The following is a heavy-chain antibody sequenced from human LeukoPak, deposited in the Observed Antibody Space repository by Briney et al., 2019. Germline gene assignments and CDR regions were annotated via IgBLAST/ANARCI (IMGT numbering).Heavy chain of an antibody. Sequence: HPGGSLRLSCATSEFTVSNKYMTWVRQAPGKGLEWVSIIYNNDNTYYADSVKGRFTISRDNSKNTLYLQMNSLRAEDTAVYYCAKDAAIGTYFDYWGQGTLVTVSS. V-gene: IGHV3-66*03. CDR1: EFTVSNKY. CDR2: IYNNDNT. J-gene: IGHJ4*02. CDR3: AKDAAIGTYFDY. D-gene: IGHD1-14*01.